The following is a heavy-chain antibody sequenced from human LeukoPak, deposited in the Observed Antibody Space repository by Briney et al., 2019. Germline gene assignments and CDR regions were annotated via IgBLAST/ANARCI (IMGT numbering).Heavy chain of an antibody. V-gene: IGHV3-21*01. D-gene: IGHD4-17*01. CDR2: ISGTRRSTYI. CDR3: ARPSINDYGDFGY. CDR1: GFTFSTYN. Sequence: GGSLRLSCAASGFTFSTYNMHWVRQAPGKGLEWVSSISGTRRSTYIYYADSVKGRFTISRDNAENSLYLQMNSLRAEDTAVYYCARPSINDYGDFGYWGQGTLVTVSS. J-gene: IGHJ4*02.